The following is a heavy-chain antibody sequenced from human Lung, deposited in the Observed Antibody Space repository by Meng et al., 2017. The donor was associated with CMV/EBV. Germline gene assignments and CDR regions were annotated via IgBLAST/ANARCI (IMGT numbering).Heavy chain of an antibody. J-gene: IGHJ6*02. D-gene: IGHD3-3*01. V-gene: IGHV1-2*02. Sequence: ASXXVSXKASGYTFTGYYMHWVRQAPGQGLEWMGWINPNSGGTNYAQKFQGRVTMTRDTSISTAYMELSRLRSDDTAVYYCARDRLRFLEWSYGMDVWGQGTMVTVSS. CDR3: ARDRLRFLEWSYGMDV. CDR1: GYTFTGYY. CDR2: INPNSGGT.